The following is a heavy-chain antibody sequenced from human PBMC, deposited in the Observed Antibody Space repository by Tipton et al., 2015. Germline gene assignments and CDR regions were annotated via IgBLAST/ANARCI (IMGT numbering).Heavy chain of an antibody. J-gene: IGHJ3*02. CDR3: AFGGSPKWAFDM. CDR1: GGTFSSFA. Sequence: QSGAEVKKPGSSVKVSCKASGGTFSSFAISWVRQAPGQGLEWMGEISPFFGTANYAQTLQGRVTITADKSTSTAYMELSSLTSEDTAVYYCAFGGSPKWAFDMWGQGTKVTVSS. D-gene: IGHD1-26*01. V-gene: IGHV1-69*06. CDR2: ISPFFGTA.